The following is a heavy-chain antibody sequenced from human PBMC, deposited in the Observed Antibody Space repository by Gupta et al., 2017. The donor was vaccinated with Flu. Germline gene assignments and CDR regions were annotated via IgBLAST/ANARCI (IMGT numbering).Heavy chain of an antibody. V-gene: IGHV3-23*01. J-gene: IGHJ4*02. Sequence: ISGSGNTFYADSVKGRFTISRDNSMNTLYLQMSSLRAEDTAIYFCAKATDFWSGYYTGGHYFDYWGQGTLVTVSS. CDR3: AKATDFWSGYYTGGHYFDY. CDR2: ISGSGNT. D-gene: IGHD3-3*01.